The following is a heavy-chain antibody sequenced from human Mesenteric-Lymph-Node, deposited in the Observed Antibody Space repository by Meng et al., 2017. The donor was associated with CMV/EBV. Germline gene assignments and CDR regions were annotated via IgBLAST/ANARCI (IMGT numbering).Heavy chain of an antibody. Sequence: SLRLSCAASGFTFDDYAMHWVRQAPGKGLEWVSGISWNSGSIGYADSVKGRFTISRDNAKNSLYLQMNSLRAEDTALYYCAKDISAGITMVRGVIYYYYYGMDVWGQGTTVTVSS. V-gene: IGHV3-9*01. J-gene: IGHJ6*02. CDR3: AKDISAGITMVRGVIYYYYYGMDV. D-gene: IGHD3-10*01. CDR2: ISWNSGSI. CDR1: GFTFDDYA.